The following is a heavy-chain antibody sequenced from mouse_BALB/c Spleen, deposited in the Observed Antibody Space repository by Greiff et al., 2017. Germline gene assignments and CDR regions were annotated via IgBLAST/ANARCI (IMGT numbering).Heavy chain of an antibody. CDR3: ARRRYGGTGAMDY. CDR1: GYTFTSYW. V-gene: IGHV1-7*01. CDR2: INPSTGYT. J-gene: IGHJ4*01. Sequence: VQLQQSGADLAKPGASVKMSCKASGYTFTSYWMHWVKQRPGQGLEWIGYINPSTGYTEYNPKFTGKATFTADTSSNAAYMQLSRLTSEDSAVYYCARRRYGGTGAMDYWGQGTSVTVSS. D-gene: IGHD1-1*01.